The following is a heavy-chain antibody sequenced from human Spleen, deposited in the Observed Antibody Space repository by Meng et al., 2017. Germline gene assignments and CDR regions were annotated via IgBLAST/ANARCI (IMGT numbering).Heavy chain of an antibody. CDR3: ARDKREYQLLLAY. V-gene: IGHV4-39*07. CDR1: GGSISSSSLY. Sequence: SETLSLTCTVSGGSISSSSLYWGWIRQPPGKGLEWIGSIYYSGSTYYNPSLKSRVTISVDTSKNQFSLKLSSVTAADTAVYYCARDKREYQLLLAYWGQGTLVTVSS. J-gene: IGHJ4*02. CDR2: IYYSGST. D-gene: IGHD2-2*01.